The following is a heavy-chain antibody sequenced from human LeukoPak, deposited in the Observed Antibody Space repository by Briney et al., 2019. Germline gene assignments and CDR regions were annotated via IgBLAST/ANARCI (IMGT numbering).Heavy chain of an antibody. CDR2: ISSSSSTI. J-gene: IGHJ6*03. CDR1: GFTFSSYG. V-gene: IGHV3-48*04. CDR3: ARDEPNYYYMDV. Sequence: GGSLRLSCAASGFTFSSYGMNWVRQAPGKGLEWVSYISSSSSTIYYADSVKGRSTISRDNAKNSLYLQMNSLRAEDTAVYYCARDEPNYYYMDVWGQGTTVTVSS.